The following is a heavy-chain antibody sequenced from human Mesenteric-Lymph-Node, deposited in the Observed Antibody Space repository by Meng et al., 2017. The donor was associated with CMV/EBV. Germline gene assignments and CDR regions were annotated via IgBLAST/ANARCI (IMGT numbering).Heavy chain of an antibody. V-gene: IGHV3-53*01. J-gene: IGHJ4*02. CDR3: ATGYYYGSGSYRNDY. CDR2: IYSGGST. D-gene: IGHD3-10*01. Sequence: SGFTVSSNYMSWVRQAPGKGLEWVSVIYSGGSTYYADSVKGRFTISRDNSKDTLYLQMNSLRAEDTAVYYCATGYYYGSGSYRNDYWGQGTLVTVSS. CDR1: GFTVSSNY.